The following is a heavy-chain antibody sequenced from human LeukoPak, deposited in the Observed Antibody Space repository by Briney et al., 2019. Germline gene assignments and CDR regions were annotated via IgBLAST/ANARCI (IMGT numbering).Heavy chain of an antibody. CDR2: IIPILGIA. CDR3: ARMSTVTSPFDY. J-gene: IGHJ4*02. Sequence: ASVKVSCKASGGTFSSYTISWVRQASGQGLEWMGRIIPILGIANYAQKFQGRVTITADKSTSTAYMELSSLRSEDTAVYYCARMSTVTSPFDYWGQGTLVTVSS. CDR1: GGTFSSYT. V-gene: IGHV1-69*02. D-gene: IGHD4-11*01.